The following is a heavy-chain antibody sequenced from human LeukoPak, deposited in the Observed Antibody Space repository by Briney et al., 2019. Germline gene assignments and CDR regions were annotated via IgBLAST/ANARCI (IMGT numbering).Heavy chain of an antibody. D-gene: IGHD5-18*01. J-gene: IGHJ4*02. CDR2: IIPILGIA. CDR1: GGTLSSYA. CDR3: ARAALNTAIDLDY. Sequence: GASVKVSCKASGGTLSSYAISWVRQAPGQGLEWMGRIIPILGIANYAQKFQGRVTITADKSTSTAYMELSSLRSEDTAVYYCARAALNTAIDLDYWGQGTLVTVSS. V-gene: IGHV1-69*04.